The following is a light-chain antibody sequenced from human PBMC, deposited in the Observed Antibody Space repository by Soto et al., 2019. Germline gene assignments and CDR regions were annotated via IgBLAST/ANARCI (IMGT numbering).Light chain of an antibody. CDR2: AAS. J-gene: IGKJ2*01. V-gene: IGKV1-39*01. Sequence: DLQMTQSPSSLSASIGDRVTITCRARQTINSYLNWYQQKPGKAPKLLIYAASSLQSGVPSRFSGCASGTDFTLTIRSLQPEDSATYYCQQSYSTPHTFGQGTQLEI. CDR3: QQSYSTPHT. CDR1: QTINSY.